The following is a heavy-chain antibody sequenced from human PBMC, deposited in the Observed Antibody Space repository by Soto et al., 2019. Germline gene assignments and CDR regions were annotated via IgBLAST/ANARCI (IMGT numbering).Heavy chain of an antibody. CDR3: ARGTQRTIRGVCES. CDR2: IFWDNDK. J-gene: IGHJ4*02. D-gene: IGHD2-8*02. Sequence: QITLKESGPTLVKPTQTLTLTCSFSGFSLTTSGVGVGWIRQPPGKALEWLALIFWDNDKRYSPSLKNRLTVTKDTSKNQVVLTMTNMDPGDTATYYCARGTQRTIRGVCESWGQGTLVTVSS. V-gene: IGHV2-5*02. CDR1: GFSLTTSGVG.